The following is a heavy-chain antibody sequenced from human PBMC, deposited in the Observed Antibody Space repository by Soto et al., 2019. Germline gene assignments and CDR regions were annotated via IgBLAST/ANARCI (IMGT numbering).Heavy chain of an antibody. CDR2: ISAYNGNT. Sequence: QVQLVQSGAEVKKPGASAKVSCKASGYTFTSYGISWVRQAPGQGLEWMGWISAYNGNTNYAQKLQGRVTMTTDTSTSTAYMELRSLRSDDTGVYYCARAPYYYGSGSYSLPYYYYIDVWGKGTTVTVSS. J-gene: IGHJ6*03. D-gene: IGHD3-10*01. V-gene: IGHV1-18*01. CDR1: GYTFTSYG. CDR3: ARAPYYYGSGSYSLPYYYYIDV.